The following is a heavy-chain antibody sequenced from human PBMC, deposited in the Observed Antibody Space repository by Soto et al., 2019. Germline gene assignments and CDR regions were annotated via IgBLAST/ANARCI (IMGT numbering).Heavy chain of an antibody. Sequence: ASVKVSCKASGYTFTGYYMHWVRQAPGQGLGWMGWINPNSGGTNYAQKFQGRVTMTRNTSISTAYMELSRLRSDDTDVYYCERVKAPYYGYLFDYWGQGTLVTVSS. D-gene: IGHD3-10*01. J-gene: IGHJ4*02. CDR3: ERVKAPYYGYLFDY. CDR2: INPNSGGT. V-gene: IGHV1-2*02. CDR1: GYTFTGYY.